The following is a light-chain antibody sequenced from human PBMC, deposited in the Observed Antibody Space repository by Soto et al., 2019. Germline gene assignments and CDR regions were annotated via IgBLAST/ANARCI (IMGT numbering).Light chain of an antibody. Sequence: DIQMTQSPSSLSASVGDRVSITCRASQSISSYLNWYQQKPGEAPKVLIYAASSLQSGVPARFSGSGSGTDFTLTISALRPEDFATYYCQQSYSTPWTFGQGTKVEV. J-gene: IGKJ1*01. V-gene: IGKV1-39*01. CDR1: QSISSY. CDR2: AAS. CDR3: QQSYSTPWT.